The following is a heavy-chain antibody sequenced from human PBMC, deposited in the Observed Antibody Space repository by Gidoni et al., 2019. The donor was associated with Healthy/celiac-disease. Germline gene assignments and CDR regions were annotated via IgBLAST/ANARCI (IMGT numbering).Heavy chain of an antibody. Sequence: QVQLQQWGAGLLKPSETLSLTCAVYGGSFSGYYWSWIRQPPGKGLEWIGEINHSGSTNYNPSLKSRVTISVDTSKNQFSLKLSSVTAADTAVYYCARGPFFSGSYYYYYYYGMDVWGQGTTVTVSS. V-gene: IGHV4-34*01. D-gene: IGHD1-26*01. CDR2: INHSGST. CDR3: ARGPFFSGSYYYYYYYGMDV. J-gene: IGHJ6*02. CDR1: GGSFSGYY.